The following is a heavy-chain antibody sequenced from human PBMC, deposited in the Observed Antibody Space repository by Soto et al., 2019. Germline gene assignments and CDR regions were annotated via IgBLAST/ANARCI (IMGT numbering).Heavy chain of an antibody. Sequence: QVQLVQSGAEVKKPGASVKVSCKASGYTFTSYGISWVRQAPGQGLEWMGWISAYNGNTNYAQKLHGRVTMTTDTSTSTAYMELRSLRSDDTAVYYCASNYLYYYGSGNTNYYGMDVWGQGTTVTVSS. CDR2: ISAYNGNT. J-gene: IGHJ6*02. CDR1: GYTFTSYG. D-gene: IGHD3-10*01. CDR3: ASNYLYYYGSGNTNYYGMDV. V-gene: IGHV1-18*01.